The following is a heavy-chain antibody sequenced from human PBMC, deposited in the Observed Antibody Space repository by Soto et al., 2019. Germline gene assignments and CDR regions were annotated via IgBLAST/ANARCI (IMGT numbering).Heavy chain of an antibody. CDR2: ISVSGGST. CDR3: AKDVVACPSEGIDY. D-gene: IGHD2-21*01. CDR1: GFTFSSYA. Sequence: EVQLLESGGGLVQPGGSLRLSCAASGFTFSSYAMSWVRQAPGKGLGWVSAISVSGGSTYYADSVKGRFTISRDNSKNTLYLQMNRLRAEATAVYYCAKDVVACPSEGIDYWGQGTLVTVSS. J-gene: IGHJ4*02. V-gene: IGHV3-23*01.